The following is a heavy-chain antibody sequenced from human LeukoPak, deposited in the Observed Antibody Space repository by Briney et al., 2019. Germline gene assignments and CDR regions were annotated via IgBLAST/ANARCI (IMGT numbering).Heavy chain of an antibody. CDR2: IWYDGSNK. CDR3: AKDDGGSSYFDY. CDR1: GFTFSSYG. J-gene: IGHJ4*02. V-gene: IGHV3-33*06. Sequence: GGSLRLSCAASGFTFSSYGMHWVRQAPGKGLEWVAVIWYDGSNKYYADSVKGRFTISRDNSKNTLYLQMNSLRAEDTAVYYCAKDDGGSSYFDYRGKGTLVTVSS. D-gene: IGHD1-26*01.